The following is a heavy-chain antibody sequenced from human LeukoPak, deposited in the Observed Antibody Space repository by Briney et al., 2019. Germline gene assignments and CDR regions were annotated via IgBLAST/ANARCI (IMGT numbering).Heavy chain of an antibody. CDR2: VTSSGGHM. CDR1: GFIFSDYY. D-gene: IGHD5-18*01. CDR3: STATYSSGYHYFES. V-gene: IGHV3-11*04. Sequence: PGGSLRLSCAASGFIFSDYYMTWIRQAPGKGLEWVSYVTSSGGHMYYADSAKGRFTISRDNAKNSLYLQMNTLRAEDTAVYFCSTATYSSGYHYFESWGQGTLVTVSS. J-gene: IGHJ4*02.